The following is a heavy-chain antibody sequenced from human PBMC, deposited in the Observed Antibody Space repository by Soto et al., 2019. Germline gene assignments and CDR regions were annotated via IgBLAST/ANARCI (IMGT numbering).Heavy chain of an antibody. J-gene: IGHJ5*02. Sequence: QVQLVESGGGVVQPGSSLRLSCAASGFTFSNYGMHWVRQAPGKGLEWVAVISYDGSNKYYADSVKGRFSISRDNSKNTLYLQMNSLRAEDTAVYYWAKGDWFDPWGQGTLVTVSS. V-gene: IGHV3-30*18. CDR1: GFTFSNYG. CDR2: ISYDGSNK. CDR3: AKGDWFDP.